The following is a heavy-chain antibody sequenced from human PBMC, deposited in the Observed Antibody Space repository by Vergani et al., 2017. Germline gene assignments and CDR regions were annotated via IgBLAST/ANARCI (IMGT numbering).Heavy chain of an antibody. Sequence: EVQLVESGGGLVQPGWSLRLSCAASGFTVSSNYMSWVRQAPGKGLEWVSVIYSGGSTYYADSVKGRFTISRDNSKNTLYLQINSLRAEDTAIYFCTSGIIAAADTGGQNFDYWGQGTLVTVSS. J-gene: IGHJ4*02. V-gene: IGHV3-66*01. CDR2: IYSGGST. CDR1: GFTVSSNY. D-gene: IGHD6-13*01. CDR3: TSGIIAAADTGGQNFDY.